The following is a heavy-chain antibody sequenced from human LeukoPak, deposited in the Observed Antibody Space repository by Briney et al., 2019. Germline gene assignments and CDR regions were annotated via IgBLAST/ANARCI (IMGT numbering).Heavy chain of an antibody. CDR2: INSDGSST. Sequence: PGGSLRLSCAASGFTFSRYWMHWVRQAPGKGLVWVSRINSDGSSTSYADSVKGQFTISRDNAKSTLYLQMNSLRAEDTAVYYCASGSSAYYYLDYWGQGTLVTVSS. CDR1: GFTFSRYW. J-gene: IGHJ4*02. V-gene: IGHV3-74*01. CDR3: ASGSSAYYYLDY. D-gene: IGHD3-22*01.